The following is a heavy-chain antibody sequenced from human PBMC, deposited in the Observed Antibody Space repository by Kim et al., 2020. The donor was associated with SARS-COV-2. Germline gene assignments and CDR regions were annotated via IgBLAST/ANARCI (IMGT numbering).Heavy chain of an antibody. CDR2: INHSGST. CDR1: GGSFSGYY. D-gene: IGHD2-2*01. CDR3: ARGLHWRYQLLFVSGFDP. J-gene: IGHJ5*02. V-gene: IGHV4-34*01. Sequence: SETLSLTCAVYGGSFSGYYWSWIRQPPGKGLEWIGEINHSGSTNYNPSLKSRVTISVDTSKNQFSLKLSSVTAADTAVYYCARGLHWRYQLLFVSGFDPWGQGTLVTVSS.